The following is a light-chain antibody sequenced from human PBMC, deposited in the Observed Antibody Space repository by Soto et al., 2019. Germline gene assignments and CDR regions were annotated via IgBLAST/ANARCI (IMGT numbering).Light chain of an antibody. Sequence: DIQMTQSPSTLSASVGDSVTVTCRASQSVSTWLAWYQQKPGKAPKLLISDASSFESGVPSRFSGSGSGTEFTLTISSLQPDDFATYYCQQYNIYSWTFGQGTKVDIK. J-gene: IGKJ1*01. CDR3: QQYNIYSWT. V-gene: IGKV1-5*01. CDR1: QSVSTW. CDR2: DAS.